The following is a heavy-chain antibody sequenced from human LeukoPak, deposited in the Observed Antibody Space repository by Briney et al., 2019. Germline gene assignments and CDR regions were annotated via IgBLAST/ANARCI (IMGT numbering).Heavy chain of an antibody. CDR2: INPNSGGT. V-gene: IGHV1-2*02. CDR3: ARVGDTAMVTRDTHTQGYYFDY. Sequence: ASVKVSCKASGYTFTGYYMHWVRQAPGQGLEWMGWINPNSGGTNYAQKFQGRVTMTRDTSISTAYMELSRLRSEDTAVYYCARVGDTAMVTRDTHTQGYYFDYWGQGTLVTVSS. D-gene: IGHD5-18*01. J-gene: IGHJ4*02. CDR1: GYTFTGYY.